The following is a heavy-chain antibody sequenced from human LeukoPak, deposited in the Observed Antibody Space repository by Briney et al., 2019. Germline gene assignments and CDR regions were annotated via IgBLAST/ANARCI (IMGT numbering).Heavy chain of an antibody. Sequence: ASVKVSCKASGYTFSSYGITWVRQAPGQGLEWMGWISAYNGNTNYAQNLQGRVTMTTDTSTSTAYLELKRLSSDDTAVYYCARASGSYCSSTSCNDAFDIWGQGTMVTVSS. V-gene: IGHV1-18*01. CDR2: ISAYNGNT. CDR3: ARASGSYCSSTSCNDAFDI. D-gene: IGHD2-2*01. J-gene: IGHJ3*02. CDR1: GYTFSSYG.